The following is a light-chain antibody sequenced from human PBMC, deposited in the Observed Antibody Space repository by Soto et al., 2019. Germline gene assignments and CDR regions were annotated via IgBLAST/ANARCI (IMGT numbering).Light chain of an antibody. CDR1: SSNIGTNT. V-gene: IGLV1-44*01. Sequence: QSVLTQPPSASTTPGQRVTISCSGSSSNIGTNTVNWYQQLPGTAPKLLIYNNNQRPPGVPDRISGSKSATSASLAISGLQSEDEADYYCAAWDDSLNGVLFGGGTKLTVL. J-gene: IGLJ2*01. CDR3: AAWDDSLNGVL. CDR2: NNN.